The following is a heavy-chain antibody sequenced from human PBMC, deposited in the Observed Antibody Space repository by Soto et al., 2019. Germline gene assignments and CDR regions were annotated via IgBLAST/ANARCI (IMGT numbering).Heavy chain of an antibody. CDR1: GFTFSSYG. V-gene: IGHV3-30*18. J-gene: IGHJ4*02. CDR2: ISYDGSNK. D-gene: IGHD1-26*01. CDR3: AKDGVGAPFY. Sequence: QVQLVESGGGVVQPGRSLRLSCAASGFTFSSYGMHWVRQAPGKGLEWVAVISYDGSNKYYADSVKGRFTISRDNSKNTLYLQMNSLRAEDTAVYYCAKDGVGAPFYWGQGTLVTVSS.